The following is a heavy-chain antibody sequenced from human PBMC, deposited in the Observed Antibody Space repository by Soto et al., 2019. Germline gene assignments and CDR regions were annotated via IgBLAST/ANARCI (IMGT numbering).Heavy chain of an antibody. D-gene: IGHD3-3*01. V-gene: IGHV5-51*01. Sequence: ESLKISCKGSGYNFAGYWIAWVRQMPGKGLELMGIIYPSDSDTRYRPSFQGQVTISADKSISSAYLQWRSLRASDTAMYYCARGGVSTRTFDYWGQGTPVTGSS. CDR2: IYPSDSDT. CDR1: GYNFAGYW. J-gene: IGHJ4*02. CDR3: ARGGVSTRTFDY.